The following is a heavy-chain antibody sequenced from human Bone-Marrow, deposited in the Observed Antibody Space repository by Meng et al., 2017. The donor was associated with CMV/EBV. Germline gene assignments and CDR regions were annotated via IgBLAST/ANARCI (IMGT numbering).Heavy chain of an antibody. CDR2: IKSKTDGGAT. Sequence: MSWVRQAPGKGLEWVGRIKSKTDGGATDFAASVKGRFTISRDDSKNTLYLQMNSLKTEDTAVYYCTTVGDYYYDSSGYYYPTYYFDYWGQGTLVTVSS. J-gene: IGHJ4*02. D-gene: IGHD3-22*01. CDR3: TTVGDYYYDSSGYYYPTYYFDY. V-gene: IGHV3-15*01.